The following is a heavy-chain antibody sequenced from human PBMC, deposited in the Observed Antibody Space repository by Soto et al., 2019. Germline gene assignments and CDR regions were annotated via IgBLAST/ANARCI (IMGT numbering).Heavy chain of an antibody. CDR2: INHSGST. CDR3: ARVYYYGSGRRYYYGMDV. J-gene: IGHJ6*02. Sequence: PSETLSLTCAVYGGSFSGYYWSWIRQPPGKGLEWIGEINHSGSTNYNPSLKSRVTISVDTSKNQFSLKLSSVTAADTAVYYCARVYYYGSGRRYYYGMDVWGQGTTVT. D-gene: IGHD3-10*01. CDR1: GGSFSGYY. V-gene: IGHV4-34*01.